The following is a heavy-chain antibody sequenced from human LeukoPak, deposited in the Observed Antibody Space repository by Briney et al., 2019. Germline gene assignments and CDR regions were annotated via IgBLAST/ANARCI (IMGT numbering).Heavy chain of an antibody. CDR3: AKRAGYSSGWYLDY. J-gene: IGHJ4*02. D-gene: IGHD6-19*01. CDR1: GFTFSSYG. Sequence: GGSLRLSCAASGFTFSSYGMHWVRQAPGKGREWVAVISYDGSNKYYADSVKGRFTISRDNSKNTLYLQMNSLRAEDTAVYYCAKRAGYSSGWYLDYWGQGTLVTVSS. CDR2: ISYDGSNK. V-gene: IGHV3-30*18.